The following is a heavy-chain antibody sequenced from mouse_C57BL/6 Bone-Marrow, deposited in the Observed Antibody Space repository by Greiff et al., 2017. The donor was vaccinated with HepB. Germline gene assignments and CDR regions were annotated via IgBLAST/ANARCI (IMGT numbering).Heavy chain of an antibody. V-gene: IGHV10-1*01. D-gene: IGHD1-1*01. CDR3: VRQYGSSFAMDY. J-gene: IGHJ4*01. Sequence: EVKLMESGGGLVQPKGSLKLSCAASGFSFNTYAMNWVRQAPGKGLEWVARIRSKSNNYATYYADSVKDRFTISRDDSESMLYLQMNNLKTEDTAMYYCVRQYGSSFAMDYWGQGTSVTVSS. CDR2: IRSKSNNYAT. CDR1: GFSFNTYA.